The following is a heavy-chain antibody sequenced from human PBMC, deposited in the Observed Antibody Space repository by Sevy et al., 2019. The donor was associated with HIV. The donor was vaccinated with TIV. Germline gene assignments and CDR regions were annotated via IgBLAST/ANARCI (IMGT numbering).Heavy chain of an antibody. V-gene: IGHV3-23*01. Sequence: GGSLRLSCAASGFTFSSYAMSWVRQAPGKGLEWVSAISGSGGSTYYADSVKGRFTISRDNSKNTLYLQMNSLRAEDTAGYYCANDREYCSSTSCHPPGAGRFVYGGKGTLATVSS. J-gene: IGHJ4*02. CDR2: ISGSGGST. CDR1: GFTFSSYA. CDR3: ANDREYCSSTSCHPPGAGRFVY. D-gene: IGHD2-2*01.